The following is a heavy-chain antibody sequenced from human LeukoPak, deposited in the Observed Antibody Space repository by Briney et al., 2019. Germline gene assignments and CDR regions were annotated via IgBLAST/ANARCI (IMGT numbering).Heavy chain of an antibody. CDR1: GGSISSHY. V-gene: IGHV4-59*11. CDR2: MYYSESD. Sequence: SETLSLTCSVSGGSISSHYWSWIREPQGKGLGWIGYMYYSESDTYNPSLNFRVSISVDTSKNQFSLKLSSVTAADTAVYYCARGARTYYDVWSGYYPQNNWFDPWGQGTLVTVSS. CDR3: ARGARTYYDVWSGYYPQNNWFDP. D-gene: IGHD3-3*01. J-gene: IGHJ5*02.